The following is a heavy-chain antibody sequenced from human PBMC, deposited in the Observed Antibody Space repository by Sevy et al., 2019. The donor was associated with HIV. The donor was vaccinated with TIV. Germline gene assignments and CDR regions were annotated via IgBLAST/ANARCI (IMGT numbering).Heavy chain of an antibody. V-gene: IGHV3-72*01. CDR1: GFTFSDHY. CDR2: TRNKADSYTT. D-gene: IGHD6-13*01. CDR3: ATHAGIAAAGRVFDY. J-gene: IGHJ4*02. Sequence: GGSLRLSCAASGFTFSDHYMEWVRQAPGKGLEWVGRTRNKADSYTTEYAASVKGRFTISRDDSKNSLYLQMNRLKTEDTAVYYCATHAGIAAAGRVFDYWGQGTLVTVSS.